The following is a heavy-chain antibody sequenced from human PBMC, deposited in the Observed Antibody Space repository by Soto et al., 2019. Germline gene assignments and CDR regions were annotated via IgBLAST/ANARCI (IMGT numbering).Heavy chain of an antibody. D-gene: IGHD5-18*01. Sequence: ASVKVSCKASGYTFTSYDINWVRQATGQGLEWMGWMNPNSGSTGYVQKFQGRVTMTADDSTSTAYMELSSLRSEDTAVYYFARAAEAWIQLWPSFDYCGQGTLVTVS. V-gene: IGHV1-8*01. J-gene: IGHJ4*02. CDR3: ARAAEAWIQLWPSFDY. CDR1: GYTFTSYD. CDR2: MNPNSGST.